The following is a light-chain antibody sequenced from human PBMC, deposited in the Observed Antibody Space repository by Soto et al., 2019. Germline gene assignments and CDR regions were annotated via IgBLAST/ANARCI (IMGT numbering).Light chain of an antibody. CDR1: QSVSSSY. CDR3: QQYCNSPLFA. CDR2: GAS. J-gene: IGKJ3*01. Sequence: EIVLTQSPGTLSLSPGERATLSCRASQSVSSSYLAWYQQKPGQAPRLLIYGASSRATGIPDRFSGSGSGTDFTLTISRLEPEDFALYFCQQYCNSPLFAFGPGTKVDIK. V-gene: IGKV3-20*01.